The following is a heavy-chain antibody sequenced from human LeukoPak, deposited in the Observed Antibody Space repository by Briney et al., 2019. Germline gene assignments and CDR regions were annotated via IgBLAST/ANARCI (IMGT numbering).Heavy chain of an antibody. CDR2: IHTSGST. D-gene: IGHD3-22*01. CDR3: ARDGYYYDSGGYIRFDY. V-gene: IGHV4-4*07. J-gene: IGHJ4*02. CDR1: GGSISSYY. Sequence: ASETLSLTCTVSGGSISSYYWSWIRQPAGKGLEWIGRIHTSGSTNYNPSLKSRVTMSVDTSKNQFSLKLSSVTAADTAVYYCARDGYYYDSGGYIRFDYWGQGPRVPVSS.